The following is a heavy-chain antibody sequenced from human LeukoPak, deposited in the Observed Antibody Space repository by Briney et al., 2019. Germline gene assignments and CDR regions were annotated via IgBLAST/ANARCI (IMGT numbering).Heavy chain of an antibody. Sequence: PGGSLRLSCEASGFTFSSYSMSWVREAPGKGLEWVANMKQDGSEIYYVGSVRGRFTISRDNAKNSLYLQMNSLRAEGTAVYYCARRGSYSLFDYWGPGTLVTVSS. CDR2: MKQDGSEI. CDR3: ARRGSYSLFDY. D-gene: IGHD1-26*01. CDR1: GFTFSSYS. J-gene: IGHJ4*02. V-gene: IGHV3-7*01.